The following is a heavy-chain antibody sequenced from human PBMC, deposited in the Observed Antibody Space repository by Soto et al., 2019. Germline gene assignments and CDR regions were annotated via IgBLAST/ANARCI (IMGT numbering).Heavy chain of an antibody. V-gene: IGHV1-18*01. CDR1: GYTFTSYG. CDR2: ITDYNGKT. D-gene: IGHD5-18*01. Sequence: QVQLVQSGAEVKKPGASVKVSCKASGYTFTSYGISWVRLAPGQGFEWMGWITDYNGKTNYAQKLQGRVTMTTNTPTSTAYMELRSVRSDDTAVYYCAKRCGYSNGEFDYWGQGTLVTVSS. CDR3: AKRCGYSNGEFDY. J-gene: IGHJ4*02.